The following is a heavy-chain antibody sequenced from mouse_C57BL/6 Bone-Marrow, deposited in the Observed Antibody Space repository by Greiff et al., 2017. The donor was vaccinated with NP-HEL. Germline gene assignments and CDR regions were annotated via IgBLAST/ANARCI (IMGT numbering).Heavy chain of an antibody. CDR3: ARHLYGNYFDY. J-gene: IGHJ2*01. D-gene: IGHD2-1*01. Sequence: EVMLVESGGGLVKPGGSLKLSCAASGFTFSSYTMSWVRQTPEKRLEWVATISGGGGNTYYPDSVKGRFTISRDNAKNTLYLQMSSLRSEDTALYYCARHLYGNYFDYWGQGTTLTVSS. CDR2: ISGGGGNT. V-gene: IGHV5-9*01. CDR1: GFTFSSYT.